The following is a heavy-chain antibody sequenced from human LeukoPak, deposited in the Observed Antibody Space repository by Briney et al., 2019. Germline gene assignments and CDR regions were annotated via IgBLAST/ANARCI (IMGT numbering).Heavy chain of an antibody. D-gene: IGHD3-10*01. CDR2: IYYSGST. J-gene: IGHJ5*02. CDR1: GGSISSSSYY. Sequence: SETLSLTCTVSGGSISSSSYYWGWIRQPPGKGLEWIGSIYYSGSTYYNPSLKSRVTISVDTSKNQFSLKLSSVTAADTAVYYCASHRHMVRGLNWFDPWGQGTLVTVSS. CDR3: ASHRHMVRGLNWFDP. V-gene: IGHV4-39*01.